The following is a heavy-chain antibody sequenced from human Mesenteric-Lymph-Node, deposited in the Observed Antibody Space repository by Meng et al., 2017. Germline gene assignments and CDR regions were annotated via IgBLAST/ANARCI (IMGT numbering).Heavy chain of an antibody. J-gene: IGHJ4*02. CDR1: GFTFSSYA. CDR2: ISYDGSNK. Sequence: GESLKISCAASGFTFSSYAMHLVRQAPGKGLEWVAVISYDGSNKYYADSVKGRFTISRENSKNTLYLQMNSLRAEDTAVYYCARSRGVGATTYWGQGTLVTVSS. D-gene: IGHD1-26*01. CDR3: ARSRGVGATTY. V-gene: IGHV3-30*01.